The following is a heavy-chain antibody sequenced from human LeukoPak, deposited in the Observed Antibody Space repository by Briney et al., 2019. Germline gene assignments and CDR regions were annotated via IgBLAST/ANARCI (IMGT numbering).Heavy chain of an antibody. CDR3: TRGMRVFDP. V-gene: IGHV4-59*01. CDR1: GDSINNYY. CDR2: IFFSGSP. Sequence: PSETLSLTCTVSGDSINNYYWSWIRQPPGKGLEWIGYIFFSGSPNYNPSLKSRVTISVDTSKNQFSLKLSSVTAADTAVYYCTRGMRVFDPWGQGTLVTVSS. J-gene: IGHJ5*02.